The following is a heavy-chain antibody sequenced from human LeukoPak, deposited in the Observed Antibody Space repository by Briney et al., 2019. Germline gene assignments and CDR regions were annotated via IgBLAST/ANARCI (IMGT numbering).Heavy chain of an antibody. V-gene: IGHV4-39*07. CDR1: GGSISSSSYY. J-gene: IGHJ4*02. CDR2: IYYSGST. D-gene: IGHD1-1*01. CDR3: ARGNEFDY. Sequence: SETLSLTCTVSGGSISSSSYYWGWIRQPPGKGLEWIGSIYYSGSTYYNPSLKSRVTISVDTSKNQFSLKPSSVTAADTAVYYCARGNEFDYWGQGTLVTVSS.